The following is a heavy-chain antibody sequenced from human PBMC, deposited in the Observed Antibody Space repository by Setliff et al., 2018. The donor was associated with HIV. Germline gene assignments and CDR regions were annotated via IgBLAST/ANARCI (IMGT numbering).Heavy chain of an antibody. D-gene: IGHD3-16*01. CDR1: GASISSGAYF. CDR2: IYYTGST. Sequence: SETLSLTCTVSGASISSGAYFWIWIRQHPGKGLEWMGYIYYTGSTYYNLSLKSRMITSLDTSKNQLFLTLNSVTAADTAIYYCARGGRKDLTDNWGQGTLVTVSS. CDR3: ARGGRKDLTDN. J-gene: IGHJ4*02. V-gene: IGHV4-31*03.